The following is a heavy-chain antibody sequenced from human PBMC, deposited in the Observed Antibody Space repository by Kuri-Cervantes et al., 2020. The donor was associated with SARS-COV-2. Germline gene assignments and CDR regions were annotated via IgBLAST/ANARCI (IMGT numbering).Heavy chain of an antibody. CDR3: ARQGCSSTSCYSMDV. CDR1: GYSISSGYY. D-gene: IGHD2-2*02. Sequence: LSCTVSGYSISSGYYWGWIRQPPGKGLEWIGSIYHSGSTYYNPSLKSRVTISVDTSKNQFSLKLSSVTAADTAVYYCARQGCSSTSCYSMDVWGQGTTVTVSS. CDR2: IYHSGST. V-gene: IGHV4-38-2*02. J-gene: IGHJ6*02.